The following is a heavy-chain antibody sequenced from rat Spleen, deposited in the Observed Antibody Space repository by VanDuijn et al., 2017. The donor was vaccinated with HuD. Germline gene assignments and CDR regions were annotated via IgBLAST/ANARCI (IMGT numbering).Heavy chain of an antibody. CDR2: ISYGDSSGHSST. CDR3: ARRHYGYTDYFDY. J-gene: IGHJ2*01. V-gene: IGHV5-25*01. CDR1: GFTFSNYD. D-gene: IGHD1-9*01. Sequence: EVQVLESGGGLVQPGRSMKLSCAASGFTFSNYDMAWVRQAPTKGLEWVATISYGDSSGHSSTYYRDSVKGRFTISRDNAKSTLSLQMDSLRSEDTATYYCARRHYGYTDYFDYWGQGVMVTVSS.